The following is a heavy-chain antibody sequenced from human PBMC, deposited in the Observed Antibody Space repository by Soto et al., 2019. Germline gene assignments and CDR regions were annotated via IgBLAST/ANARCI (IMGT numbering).Heavy chain of an antibody. V-gene: IGHV1-69*06. J-gene: IGHJ3*02. CDR2: IIPIFGTA. CDR3: ARDPPYSSGWGVGAFDI. D-gene: IGHD6-19*01. CDR1: GGTFSSYA. Sequence: QVQLVQSGAEVKKPGSSVKVSCKASGGTFSSYAISWVRQAPGQGLEWMGGIIPIFGTANYAQKFQGRVTITADKSTRPAYRELSSLRSEDTAVYYCARDPPYSSGWGVGAFDIWGQGTMVTVSS.